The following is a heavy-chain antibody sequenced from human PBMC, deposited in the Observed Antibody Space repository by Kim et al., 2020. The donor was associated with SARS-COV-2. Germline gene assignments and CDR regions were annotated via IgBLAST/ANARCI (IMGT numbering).Heavy chain of an antibody. V-gene: IGHV1-2*06. Sequence: ASVKVSCKASGYTFTGYYMHWVRQAPGQGLEWMGRINPNSGVTNYAQKFQGRVTMTRDTSISTAYMELSRLRSDDTAVYYCARDTIGGRPKITMVRGVIFMGMDVWGQGTTVTVSS. D-gene: IGHD3-10*01. CDR2: INPNSGVT. J-gene: IGHJ6*02. CDR3: ARDTIGGRPKITMVRGVIFMGMDV. CDR1: GYTFTGYY.